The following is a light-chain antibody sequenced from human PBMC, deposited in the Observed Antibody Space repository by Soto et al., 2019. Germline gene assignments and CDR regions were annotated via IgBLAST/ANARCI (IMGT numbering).Light chain of an antibody. CDR3: QQANSLPIT. V-gene: IGKV1D-12*01. Sequence: DIQMTPSPSSLYASVGDRVTITCRASQGITNRLAWYQQKPGKAPKLLIYEASSLQSGVPSRISGSGSGTDFTLTISSLQPEDFATYYCQQANSLPITFGQGTRLEIK. CDR2: EAS. CDR1: QGITNR. J-gene: IGKJ5*01.